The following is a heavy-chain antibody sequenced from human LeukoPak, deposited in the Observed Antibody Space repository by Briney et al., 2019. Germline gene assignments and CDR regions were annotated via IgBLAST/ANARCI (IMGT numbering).Heavy chain of an antibody. J-gene: IGHJ4*02. D-gene: IGHD3-3*01. CDR3: ARVNKPYYDFWSGLFDY. CDR2: IYTSGST. CDR1: GGSISSGSYY. Sequence: PSETLSLTCTVSGGSISSGSYYWSWIRQPAGKGLEWIGRIYTSGSTNYNPSLKSRVTISVDTSKNQFSLKLSSVTAADTAVYYCARVNKPYYDFWSGLFDYWGQGTLVTVSS. V-gene: IGHV4-61*02.